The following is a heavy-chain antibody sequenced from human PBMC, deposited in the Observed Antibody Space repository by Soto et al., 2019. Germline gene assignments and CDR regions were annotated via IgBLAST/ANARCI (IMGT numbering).Heavy chain of an antibody. D-gene: IGHD1-26*01. Sequence: SETLSLTCTVSGGSISSYYWSWIRQPPGKGLEWIGYIYYSGSTNYNPSLKSRVTISVDTSKNQFSLKLSSVTAADTAVYYCARVGVGATEYYFDYWGQGTLVTVSS. V-gene: IGHV4-59*01. CDR2: IYYSGST. J-gene: IGHJ4*02. CDR1: GGSISSYY. CDR3: ARVGVGATEYYFDY.